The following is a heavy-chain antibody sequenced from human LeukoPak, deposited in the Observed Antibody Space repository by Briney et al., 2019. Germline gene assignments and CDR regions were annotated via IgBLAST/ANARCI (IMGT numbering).Heavy chain of an antibody. CDR3: TRQVVAPYYYYGMDV. J-gene: IGHJ6*02. D-gene: IGHD2-2*01. Sequence: PSETLSLTCTVSGGPISSSSYYWGWIRQPPGKGLEWIGSIYYSGSTYYNPSLKSRVTISVDTSKNQFSLKLSSVTAADTAVYYCTRQVVAPYYYYGMDVWGQGTSVTVSS. CDR2: IYYSGST. CDR1: GGPISSSSYY. V-gene: IGHV4-39*01.